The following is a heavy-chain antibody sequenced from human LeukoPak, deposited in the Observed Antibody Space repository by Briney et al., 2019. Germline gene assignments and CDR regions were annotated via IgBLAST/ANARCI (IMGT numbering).Heavy chain of an antibody. CDR3: ARDLAAAGPHTYYYGMDV. J-gene: IGHJ6*02. V-gene: IGHV1-46*01. D-gene: IGHD6-13*01. CDR2: INPRGGST. Sequence: ASVKVSCKASGYTFTSYYMHWVRQAPGQGLEWMGIINPRGGSTSYAQKFQGRVTMTRDTSTSTVYMELSSLRSEDTAVYYCARDLAAAGPHTYYYGMDVWGQGTTVTVSS. CDR1: GYTFTSYY.